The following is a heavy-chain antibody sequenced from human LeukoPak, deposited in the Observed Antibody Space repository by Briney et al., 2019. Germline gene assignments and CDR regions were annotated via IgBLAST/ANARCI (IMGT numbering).Heavy chain of an antibody. CDR2: INHSGST. CDR1: GGSFSGYY. D-gene: IGHD1-7*01. V-gene: IGHV4-34*01. CDR3: ARFIWNYGHYYYMDV. J-gene: IGHJ6*03. Sequence: SETLSLTCAVYGGSFSGYYWSWIRQPPGKGLEWIGEINHSGSTNYNPSLKSRVTISVDTSKNQFSLKLSSVTAADTAVYYCARFIWNYGHYYYMDVWGKGTTVTVSS.